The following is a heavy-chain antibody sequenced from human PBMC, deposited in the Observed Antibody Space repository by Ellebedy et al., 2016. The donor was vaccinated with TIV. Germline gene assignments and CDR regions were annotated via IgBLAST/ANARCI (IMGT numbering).Heavy chain of an antibody. CDR1: GYTLTGYY. V-gene: IGHV1-2*02. CDR2: INPNSGGT. D-gene: IGHD6-19*01. CDR3: ARDRGKTGWPAFDY. J-gene: IGHJ4*02. Sequence: AASVKVSCKASGYTLTGYYMHWVRQAPGQGLEWMGWINPNSGGTNYAQKFQGRVTISRDTSANTAYMELRSLTSEDTAVYYCARDRGKTGWPAFDYWGQGTLVTVSS.